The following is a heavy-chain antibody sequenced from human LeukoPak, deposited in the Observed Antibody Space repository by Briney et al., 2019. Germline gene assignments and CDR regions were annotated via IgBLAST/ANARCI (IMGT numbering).Heavy chain of an antibody. CDR3: ARERAYYYGSGSSGYYMDV. CDR2: ISYDGSNK. CDR1: EFTFSSYA. J-gene: IGHJ6*03. D-gene: IGHD3-10*01. V-gene: IGHV3-30*04. Sequence: GGSLRLSCAASEFTFSSYAMHWVRQAPGKGLEWVAVISYDGSNKYYADSVKGRFTISRDNSKNTLYLQMNSLRAEDTAVYYCARERAYYYGSGSSGYYMDVWGKGTTVTVSS.